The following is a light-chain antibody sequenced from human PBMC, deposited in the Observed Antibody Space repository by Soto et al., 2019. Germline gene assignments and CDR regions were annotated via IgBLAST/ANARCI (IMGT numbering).Light chain of an antibody. CDR2: DTS. J-gene: IGKJ1*01. CDR3: QQRNDWPWT. CDR1: ESVGSY. Sequence: EVLLTQSPAPLSLSPGERATLSCRASESVGSYVAWYQHKTGQGPRLLIYDTSDRATGVPARFSGSGSGTDFNLTISGVEPEDFVVYYCQQRNDWPWTLGQGTKVDIK. V-gene: IGKV3-11*01.